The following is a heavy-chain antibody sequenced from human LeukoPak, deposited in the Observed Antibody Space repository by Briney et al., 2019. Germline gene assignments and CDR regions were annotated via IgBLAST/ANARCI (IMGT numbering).Heavy chain of an antibody. D-gene: IGHD2-15*01. Sequence: ASVKVSCKTSGYTFTDYYMHWVRKAPGQGLEWMGWINPNRGDSIYAQKFQGRVTLTSDPSISTAYMEVPRLRSDDTAVSYCARASERYSGHLGYWGQGTLATVSS. J-gene: IGHJ4*02. CDR3: ARASERYSGHLGY. CDR1: GYTFTDYY. V-gene: IGHV1-2*02. CDR2: INPNRGDS.